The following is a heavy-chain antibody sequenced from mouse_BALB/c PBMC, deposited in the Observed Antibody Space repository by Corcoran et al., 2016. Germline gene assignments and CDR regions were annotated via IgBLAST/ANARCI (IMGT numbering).Heavy chain of an antibody. J-gene: IGHJ3*01. D-gene: IGHD2-1*01. CDR2: IDPANGNT. CDR1: GFNIKDTY. V-gene: IGHV14-3*02. CDR3: AREGVSYGNYESWFAY. Sequence: EVQLQQSGAELVKPGASVKLSCTASGFNIKDTYMHWVKQRPEQGLEWIGRIDPANGNTKYDTKFQGKATITADTSSNTAYLQLSSLTSEDTAVYYCAREGVSYGNYESWFAYWGQGTLVTVSA.